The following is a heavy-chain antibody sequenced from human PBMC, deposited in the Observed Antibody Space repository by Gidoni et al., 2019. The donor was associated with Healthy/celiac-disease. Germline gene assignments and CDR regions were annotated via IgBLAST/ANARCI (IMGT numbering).Heavy chain of an antibody. CDR2: IIPIFGTA. CDR1: GGTFSSYA. Sequence: GSTGKVSCKASGGTFSSYAISWVRQAPGQGLEWMGGIIPIFGTANYAQKFQGIVTITADESTSTAYMELSSLRSEDTAVYYCAVSPPNYDILTGSKASNWFDPWGQGTLVTVSS. V-gene: IGHV1-69*01. J-gene: IGHJ5*02. CDR3: AVSPPNYDILTGSKASNWFDP. D-gene: IGHD3-9*01.